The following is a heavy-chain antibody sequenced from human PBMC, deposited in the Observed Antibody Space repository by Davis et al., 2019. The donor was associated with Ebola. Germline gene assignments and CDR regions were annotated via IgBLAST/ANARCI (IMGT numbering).Heavy chain of an antibody. CDR3: ARYSSSWYVASRDYYYYYMDV. J-gene: IGHJ6*03. D-gene: IGHD6-13*01. CDR2: ISYDGSNK. CDR1: GFTFSSYG. Sequence: GESLKISCAASGFTFSSYGMHWVRQAPGKGLEWVAVISYDGSNKYYADSVKGRFTISRDNSKNTLYLQMNSLRAEDTAVYYCARYSSSWYVASRDYYYYYMDVWGKGTTVTVSS. V-gene: IGHV3-30*03.